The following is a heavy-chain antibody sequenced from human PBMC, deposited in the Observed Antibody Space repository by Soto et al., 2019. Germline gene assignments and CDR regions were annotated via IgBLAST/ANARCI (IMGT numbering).Heavy chain of an antibody. V-gene: IGHV4-59*01. D-gene: IGHD6-13*01. J-gene: IGHJ6*02. CDR1: GGSISSYY. CDR2: IYYSGST. CDR3: GRDEGSSWSYYYGMDV. Sequence: PSETLSLTCTVSGGSISSYYWSWIRQPPGKGLEWIGYIYYSGSTNYNPSLKGRVTISVDTSKNQFSLKLSSVTAADTAVYYCGRDEGSSWSYYYGMDVWGQGTTVTVSS.